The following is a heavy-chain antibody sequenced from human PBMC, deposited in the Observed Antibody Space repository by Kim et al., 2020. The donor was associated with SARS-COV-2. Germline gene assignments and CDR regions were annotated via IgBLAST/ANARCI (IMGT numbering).Heavy chain of an antibody. J-gene: IGHJ4*02. Sequence: GGSLRLSCAASGFTFSSYSMNWVRQAPGKGLEWVSSISSSSSYIYYADSVKGRFTISRDNAKNSLYLQMNSLRAEDTAVYYCARFPPYHSSRGLEMDWGQGTLVTVSS. CDR2: ISSSSSYI. D-gene: IGHD2-2*01. CDR3: ARFPPYHSSRGLEMD. V-gene: IGHV3-21*04. CDR1: GFTFSSYS.